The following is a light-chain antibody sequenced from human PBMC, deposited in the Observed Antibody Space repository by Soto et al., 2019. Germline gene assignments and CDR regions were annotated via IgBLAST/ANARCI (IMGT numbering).Light chain of an antibody. V-gene: IGLV2-14*01. CDR3: SSYAPSDTLVV. J-gene: IGLJ2*01. CDR2: EIT. Sequence: QSALTQPASVSGSPGQSVTISCTRPSSDVSWYQHLPGKAPKLIISEITHRASGVSTRFSGSKSGNTASLTISGLQADDEADYYCSSYAPSDTLVVFGGGTKLTVL. CDR1: SSD.